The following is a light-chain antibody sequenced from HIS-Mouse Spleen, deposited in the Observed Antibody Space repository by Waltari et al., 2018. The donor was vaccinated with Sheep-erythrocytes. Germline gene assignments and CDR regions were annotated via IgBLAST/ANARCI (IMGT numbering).Light chain of an antibody. CDR2: RNN. J-gene: IGLJ3*02. Sequence: QSVLTQPPSASGTPGQRVTISCSGSSSNIGSHYVYWYQQLQGTAPKLLIYRNNQRPSGVPDRFSGSKSGTSASLAISGLRSEDEADYYCAAWDDSLSGPVFGGGTKLTVL. CDR3: AAWDDSLSGPV. CDR1: SSNIGSHY. V-gene: IGLV1-47*01.